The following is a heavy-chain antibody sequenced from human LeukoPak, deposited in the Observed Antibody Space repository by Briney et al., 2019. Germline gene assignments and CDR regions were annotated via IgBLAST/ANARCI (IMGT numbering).Heavy chain of an antibody. Sequence: PSETLSLTCAVSGVSFDDYYWSWVSQTPGKGLEWIGEINHSGYTNDSPSLKSRVTLSIDTSRKQFSLKLRSVTVADAGIYYCTRMTTGHDYWGQGTLVTVSS. D-gene: IGHD4-17*01. V-gene: IGHV4-34*01. CDR3: TRMTTGHDY. CDR2: INHSGYT. CDR1: GVSFDDYY. J-gene: IGHJ4*02.